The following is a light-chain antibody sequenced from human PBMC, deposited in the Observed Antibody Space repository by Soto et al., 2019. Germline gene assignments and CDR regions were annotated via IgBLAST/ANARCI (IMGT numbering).Light chain of an antibody. CDR3: SSYAGSSNV. Sequence: QSALTQPPSASGSPGQSVAMSCTGTSSDVGGYNYVSRYQQHPGKAPKLMIYEVNKRPSGVPDRFSGSKSGNTASLTVSGLQAEDEADYYCSSYAGSSNVFGTGTKVTVL. V-gene: IGLV2-8*01. CDR1: SSDVGGYNY. CDR2: EVN. J-gene: IGLJ1*01.